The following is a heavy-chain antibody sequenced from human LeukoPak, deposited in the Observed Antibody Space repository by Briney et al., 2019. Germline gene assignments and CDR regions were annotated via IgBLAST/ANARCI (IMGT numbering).Heavy chain of an antibody. CDR2: ISYSGST. D-gene: IGHD1-26*01. J-gene: IGHJ4*02. CDR1: GGSISTYY. V-gene: IGHV4-59*01. CDR3: ARAYASYFLTDY. Sequence: SETLSLTCTVSGGSISTYYWNWIRQPPGKGLEWIGFISYSGSTNYNPSLKSRATISVDTSKNQFSLKLSSVTAADTAVYYCARAYASYFLTDYWGQGTLVIVSS.